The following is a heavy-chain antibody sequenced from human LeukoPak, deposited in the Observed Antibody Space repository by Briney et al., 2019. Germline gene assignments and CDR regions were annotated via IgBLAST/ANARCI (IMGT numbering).Heavy chain of an antibody. J-gene: IGHJ4*02. CDR1: GLTFNNYA. Sequence: GGSLRLSCAASGLTFNNYAMTWVRQTPGKGVEWVSSISSDGVTTSYADSVKGRFTISRDNSRNTLYLQMNGLRAEDTAIYYCAKYLRAARRIFDYWGQGTLVTVSS. D-gene: IGHD6-13*01. V-gene: IGHV3-23*01. CDR3: AKYLRAARRIFDY. CDR2: ISSDGVTT.